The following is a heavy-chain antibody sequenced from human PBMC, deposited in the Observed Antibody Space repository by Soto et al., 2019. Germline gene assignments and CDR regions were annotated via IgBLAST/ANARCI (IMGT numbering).Heavy chain of an antibody. CDR3: ARDDPIFGAIRRMDI. D-gene: IGHD3-3*01. CDR1: GFPFSGYT. J-gene: IGHJ6*02. CDR2: ITTSSTRSI. V-gene: IGHV3-21*06. Sequence: GGSLRLSCSASGFPFSGYTMYWVRQAPGKGLEWVSSITTSSTRSIFYADSVKGRFTISRNNANNILYLQMNNLRVEDTAVYYCARDDPIFGAIRRMDIWGQGTTVTVSS.